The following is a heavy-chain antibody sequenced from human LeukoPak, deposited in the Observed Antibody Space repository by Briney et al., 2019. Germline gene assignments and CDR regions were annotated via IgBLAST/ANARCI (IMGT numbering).Heavy chain of an antibody. CDR2: IYYSGTT. V-gene: IGHV4-39*01. Sequence: PSETLSLTCSVSGGSISSSGYYWNWIRQPPGKGLEWVGSIYYSGTTYYNSSLKSRVTISEDTSKNLFSLMFTSVTSADTAVYYCARQVSDYFYYYIDVWGEGTTVIVSS. CDR3: ARQVSDYFYYYIDV. CDR1: GGSISSSGYY. J-gene: IGHJ6*03.